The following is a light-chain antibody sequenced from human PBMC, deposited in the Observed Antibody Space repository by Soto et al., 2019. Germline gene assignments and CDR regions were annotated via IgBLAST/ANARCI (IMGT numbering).Light chain of an antibody. V-gene: IGKV3-20*01. CDR2: GAS. J-gene: IGKJ1*01. CDR1: ESVSSNY. Sequence: EIVLTQSPGTLSLSPGDRATLSCRASESVSSNYLAWYQQKPGQAPRLHIYGASSRATGIPDRFSGSGSGTDFTLTISRLEPEDFAVYYCQQYGSSPWTFGQGTKVDIK. CDR3: QQYGSSPWT.